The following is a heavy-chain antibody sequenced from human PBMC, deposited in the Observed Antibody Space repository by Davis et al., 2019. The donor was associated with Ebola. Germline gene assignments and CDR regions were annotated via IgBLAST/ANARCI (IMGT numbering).Heavy chain of an antibody. CDR1: GFIFSTYA. D-gene: IGHD6-19*01. CDR3: ARDNRGIYQGLDLYYYYYMDV. Sequence: GESLKISCAASGFIFSTYAMHWVRQAPGKGLEWVAVISIDGSNIHYADSLQGRFTISRDNAKNSLYLQMNSLRAEDTAVYYCARDNRGIYQGLDLYYYYYMDVWGKGTTVTVSS. J-gene: IGHJ6*03. V-gene: IGHV3-30-3*01. CDR2: ISIDGSNI.